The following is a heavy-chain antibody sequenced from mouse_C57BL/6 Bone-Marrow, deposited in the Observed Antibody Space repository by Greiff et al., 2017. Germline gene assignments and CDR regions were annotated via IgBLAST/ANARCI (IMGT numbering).Heavy chain of an antibody. V-gene: IGHV1-82*01. CDR2: IYPGDGDT. J-gene: IGHJ4*01. Sequence: VQLQQSGPELVKPGASVKISCKASGYAFSSSWMNWVKQRPGKGLEWIGRIYPGDGDTNYNGKFKGKATLTADKSSSTAYMQLSSLTSEDSAVYFCARRLLRCWYYAMDYWGQGTSVTVSS. D-gene: IGHD1-1*01. CDR1: GYAFSSSW. CDR3: ARRLLRCWYYAMDY.